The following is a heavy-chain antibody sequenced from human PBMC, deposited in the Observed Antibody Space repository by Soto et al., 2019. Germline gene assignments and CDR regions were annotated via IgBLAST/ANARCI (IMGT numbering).Heavy chain of an antibody. CDR3: AASIFYYGMDV. J-gene: IGHJ6*02. V-gene: IGHV5-51*01. CDR1: GYTFPNYW. Sequence: GESLKISCKGSGYTFPNYWIGWVRQMPGKGPEWMGIIYPGDSDTKYNPSFQGQVTISADKSITTTYLQWSSLKASDTAIYYCAASIFYYGMDVWGQGTTVTVSS. CDR2: IYPGDSDT.